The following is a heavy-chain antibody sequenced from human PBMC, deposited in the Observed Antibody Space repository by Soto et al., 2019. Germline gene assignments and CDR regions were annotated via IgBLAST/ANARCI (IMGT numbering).Heavy chain of an antibody. V-gene: IGHV3-66*01. CDR2: IYSGGDT. D-gene: IGHD3-10*01. Sequence: EVQLVESGGGLVQPGGSLRLSCAVSAFTVSSNYMNWVRQAPGMGLEWVSVIYSGGDTYYADSVKDRFTISRDNSKNTLYLQMNSPRAEDTAVYYCAREGRGGGWFDPWGQGTLVTVSS. J-gene: IGHJ5*02. CDR1: AFTVSSNY. CDR3: AREGRGGGWFDP.